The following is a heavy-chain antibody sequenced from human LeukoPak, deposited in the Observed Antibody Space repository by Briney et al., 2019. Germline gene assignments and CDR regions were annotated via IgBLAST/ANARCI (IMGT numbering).Heavy chain of an antibody. CDR3: ARAAEAIGYYGMDV. CDR2: ISAYNGNT. J-gene: IGHJ6*02. V-gene: IGHV1-18*01. Sequence: ASVKVSCKASGYTFTSYGISWVRQAPGQGLEWMGWISAYNGNTNYAQKLQGRVTMTTDTSTSTAYMELRSLRSDDTAVYYCARAAEAIGYYGMDVWGQGTTVTVSS. CDR1: GYTFTSYG. D-gene: IGHD6-19*01.